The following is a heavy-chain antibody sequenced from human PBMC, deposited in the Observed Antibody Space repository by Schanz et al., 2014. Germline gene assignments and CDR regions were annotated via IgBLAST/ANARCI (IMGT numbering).Heavy chain of an antibody. CDR1: ELTLSTHA. J-gene: IGHJ3*02. Sequence: EVQLVESGGGLVQPGGSLRLSCAGSELTLSTHAMTWVRQAPGKGLEWVAVIYSGGSTFYTDSVKGRFTISRDNSKNTLYLQMNSLIAEDTAVYYCAKCIGWYGRCAFDIWGQGTMVTVSS. D-gene: IGHD6-19*01. CDR2: IYSGGST. V-gene: IGHV3-66*01. CDR3: AKCIGWYGRCAFDI.